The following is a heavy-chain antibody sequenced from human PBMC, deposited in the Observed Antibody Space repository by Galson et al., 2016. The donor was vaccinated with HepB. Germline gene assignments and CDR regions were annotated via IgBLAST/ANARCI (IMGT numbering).Heavy chain of an antibody. D-gene: IGHD6-19*01. Sequence: SLRLSCAASGFTFNNYVMSWIRQAPGKGLQWVSAIDGGGAGTYYADSVRGRFAISRDNPKNTLYLEINSLRVEDTALCYCAKEGQTFVRVAEDWGQGTLVTVSS. CDR2: IDGGGAGT. V-gene: IGHV3-23*01. CDR1: GFTFNNYV. J-gene: IGHJ4*02. CDR3: AKEGQTFVRVAED.